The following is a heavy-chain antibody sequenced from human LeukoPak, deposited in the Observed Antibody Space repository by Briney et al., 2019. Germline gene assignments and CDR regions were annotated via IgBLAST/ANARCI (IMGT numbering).Heavy chain of an antibody. V-gene: IGHV3-21*01. D-gene: IGHD3-22*01. Sequence: GGSLRLSCAASGFTFSSHSMNWVRQAPGKGLEWVSSISSSGSYIYYADSVKGRFTISRDNAKNSLFLQTNSLRVEETAVYYCARGFYYYDSSGPNDAFDMWGQGTMVTVSS. CDR1: GFTFSSHS. J-gene: IGHJ3*02. CDR2: ISSSGSYI. CDR3: ARGFYYYDSSGPNDAFDM.